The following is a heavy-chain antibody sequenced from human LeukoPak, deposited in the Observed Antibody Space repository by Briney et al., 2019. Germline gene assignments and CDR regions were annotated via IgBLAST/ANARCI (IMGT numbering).Heavy chain of an antibody. Sequence: SETLSLTCTVSGGSIRSSSYYWGWIRQPPGKGLEWIGSIYYSGSTYYNPSLKSRVTISVDTSKNQFSLKLSSVTAADTAVYYCARGYCSVGSCFDYWGQGTLVTVSS. V-gene: IGHV4-39*07. CDR2: IYYSGST. J-gene: IGHJ4*02. CDR3: ARGYCSVGSCFDY. CDR1: GGSIRSSSYY. D-gene: IGHD2-15*01.